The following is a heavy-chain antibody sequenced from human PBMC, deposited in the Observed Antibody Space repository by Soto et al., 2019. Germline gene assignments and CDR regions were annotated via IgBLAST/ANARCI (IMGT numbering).Heavy chain of an antibody. Sequence: ASVKVSCKASGYTFTSYGISWVRRAPGQGLEWTGWISAYNGNTNYAQKLQGRVTMTTDTSTSTAYMELRSLRSDDTAVYYCARDGPMDRAFDIWGQGTMVTVSS. CDR3: ARDGPMDRAFDI. CDR1: GYTFTSYG. D-gene: IGHD3-10*01. V-gene: IGHV1-18*01. CDR2: ISAYNGNT. J-gene: IGHJ3*02.